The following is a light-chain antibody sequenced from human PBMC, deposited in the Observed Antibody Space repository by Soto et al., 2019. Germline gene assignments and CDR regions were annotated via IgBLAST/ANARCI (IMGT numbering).Light chain of an antibody. V-gene: IGKV3-11*01. Sequence: EIVLTQSPATLSLSPGERATLSCRASQSVGSYLTWYQQKPGQAPRLLIYETSKRATGIPARFSGSGSGTDFTLTICSLEPEDFAVYYCQQRSSWPRTFGQGTKVEIK. CDR1: QSVGSY. J-gene: IGKJ1*01. CDR3: QQRSSWPRT. CDR2: ETS.